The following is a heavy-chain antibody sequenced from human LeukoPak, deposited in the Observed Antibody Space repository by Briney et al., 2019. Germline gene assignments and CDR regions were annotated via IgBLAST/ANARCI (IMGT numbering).Heavy chain of an antibody. V-gene: IGHV3-9*01. CDR3: ATDRGWRTSGYYLYYFEY. Sequence: GRSLRLSCAASGFNFHDYAMHWVRQTPGKGLEWVSSISWNSGRLGYADSVKGRFTISRDNAKNSLYLEMNSLRAEDTAVYYCATDRGWRTSGYYLYYFEYWGQGTLVTYSS. CDR2: ISWNSGRL. D-gene: IGHD3-3*01. J-gene: IGHJ4*02. CDR1: GFNFHDYA.